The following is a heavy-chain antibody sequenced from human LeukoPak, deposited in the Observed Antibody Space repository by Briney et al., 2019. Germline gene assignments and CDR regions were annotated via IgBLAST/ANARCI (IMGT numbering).Heavy chain of an antibody. J-gene: IGHJ6*03. CDR2: ISYDGSNK. Sequence: GRSLRLSCAASGLTFSSYAMHWVRQAPGKGLEWVAVISYDGSNKYYADSVKGRFTISRDNSKNSLYLQMNSLRADDTAVYYCARFAAGGSYYYYMDVWGKGTTVTVSS. CDR3: ARFAAGGSYYYYMDV. CDR1: GLTFSSYA. V-gene: IGHV3-30-3*01. D-gene: IGHD6-25*01.